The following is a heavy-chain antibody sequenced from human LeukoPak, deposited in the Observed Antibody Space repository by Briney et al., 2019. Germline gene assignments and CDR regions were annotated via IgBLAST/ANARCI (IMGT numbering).Heavy chain of an antibody. CDR2: ISSSSSYI. CDR1: GFTFINAW. V-gene: IGHV3-21*01. CDR3: ARDRYCTTTRCSDY. D-gene: IGHD2-2*01. J-gene: IGHJ4*02. Sequence: PGGSLRLSCAASGFTFINAWMTWVRQVPGKGLEWVSSISSSSSYIYYADSVKGRFTISRDNAKNTLYLEMNSLRAEDTAVYYCARDRYCTTTRCSDYWGQGTLVTVSS.